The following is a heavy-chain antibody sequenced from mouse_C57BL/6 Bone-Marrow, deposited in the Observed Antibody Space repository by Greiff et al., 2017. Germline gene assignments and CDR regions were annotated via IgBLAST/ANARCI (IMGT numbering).Heavy chain of an antibody. CDR1: GFSLTSYG. J-gene: IGHJ2*01. Sequence: QVQLQQSGPGLVQPSQRLSITCTVSGFSLTSYGVHWVRQSPGKGLEWLGVIWSGGGTDYYEALISSLSIRTANSKSQVFFKMNIRQADDTAIYYCARPEPPYWGQGTTLTVSS. CDR3: ARPEPPY. V-gene: IGHV2-2*01. CDR2: IWSGGGT.